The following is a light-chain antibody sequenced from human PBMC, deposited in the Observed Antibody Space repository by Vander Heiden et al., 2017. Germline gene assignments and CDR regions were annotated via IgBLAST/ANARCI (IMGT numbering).Light chain of an antibody. CDR2: NAS. V-gene: IGKV3-11*01. J-gene: IGKJ5*01. CDR3: QQRSDWPIT. CDR1: QSVNIF. Sequence: EIMLTQSPATLSLSPGERATLSCRASQSVNIFLAWYQQKSGQAPRLLIFNASNMATGIPARFSGSGSGTDFTLTISSLDPEDFAVYYCQQRSDWPITFGQGTRLEIK.